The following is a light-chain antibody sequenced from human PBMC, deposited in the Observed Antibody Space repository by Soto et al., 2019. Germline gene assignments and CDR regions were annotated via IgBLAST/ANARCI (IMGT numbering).Light chain of an antibody. Sequence: DTVLTQSPGTLSLSPGERATLSCRASQSVASTYLAWYQQKPGQAPRLLIYAADTRATGIPDMFSGSGSGTDFTLTISGLEAEDFAVYYCQQYGYSSLPFGGGTKVDIK. CDR2: AAD. V-gene: IGKV3-20*01. CDR3: QQYGYSSLP. CDR1: QSVASTY. J-gene: IGKJ4*02.